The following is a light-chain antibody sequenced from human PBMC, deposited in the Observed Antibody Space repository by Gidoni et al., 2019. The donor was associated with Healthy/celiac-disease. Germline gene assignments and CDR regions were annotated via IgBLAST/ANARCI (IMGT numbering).Light chain of an antibody. CDR1: QGISSY. CDR2: AAS. V-gene: IGKV1-8*01. CDR3: QQYYSYPRA. Sequence: FSASTGDRVTITCRASQGISSYLAWYQQKPGKAPKLLIYAASTLQSGVPARFSGSGSGTDFTLTISCLQSEDFATYYCQQYYSYPRAFGPGTKVDIK. J-gene: IGKJ3*01.